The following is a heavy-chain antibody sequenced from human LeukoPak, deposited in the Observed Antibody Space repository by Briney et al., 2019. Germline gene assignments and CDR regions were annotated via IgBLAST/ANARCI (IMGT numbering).Heavy chain of an antibody. CDR1: GFTFSSYS. CDR2: ISSSSSYI. D-gene: IGHD3-16*01. J-gene: IGHJ5*02. V-gene: IGHV3-21*01. CDR3: ARDREAYRPRFDP. Sequence: GGSLRLSCAAPGFTFSSYSMNWVRQAPGKGLEWVSSISSSSSYIYYADSVKGRFTISRDNAKNSLYLQMNSLRAEDTAVYYCARDREAYRPRFDPWGQGTLVTVSS.